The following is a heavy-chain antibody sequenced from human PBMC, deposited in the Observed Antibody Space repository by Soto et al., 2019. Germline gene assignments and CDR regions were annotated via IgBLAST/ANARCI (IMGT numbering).Heavy chain of an antibody. CDR2: ISKDGSNK. CDR1: GFTFSSYA. V-gene: IGHV3-30-3*01. J-gene: IGHJ3*01. Sequence: QVQLVESGGGVVQPGRSLRLSCAASGFTFSSYAMHWVRQAPGKVLEWVAVISKDGSNKYYADSVKGRFTISRDNSKNTLYLQMNSLRAEDTAVYYCARYIVVVTATYAFDLWGQGTVVTVSS. D-gene: IGHD2-21*02. CDR3: ARYIVVVTATYAFDL.